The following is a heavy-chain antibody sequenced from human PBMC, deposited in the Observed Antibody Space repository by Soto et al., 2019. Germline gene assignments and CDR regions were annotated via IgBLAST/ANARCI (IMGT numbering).Heavy chain of an antibody. CDR2: INPKSGIT. CDR1: GYTLTGYY. CDR3: ARGALIQPIFDY. Sequence: VASVKVSCKASGYTLTGYYMHWVRQAPGQGPEWMGWINPKSGITNYAQNFQGRVTMTRDTSIRTAYMELSRLKSDDTAVYYCARGALIQPIFDYWGQGNMVTVYS. D-gene: IGHD5-18*01. J-gene: IGHJ4*02. V-gene: IGHV1-2*02.